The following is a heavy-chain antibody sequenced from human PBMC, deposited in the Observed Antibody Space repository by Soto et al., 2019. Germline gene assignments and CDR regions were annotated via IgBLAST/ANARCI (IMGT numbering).Heavy chain of an antibody. J-gene: IGHJ6*02. D-gene: IGHD2-15*01. Sequence: ASVKVSCKASGGTFSSYAISWVRQAPGQGLEWMGGIIPIFGTADYAQKFQGRVTITADESTSTAYMELSSLRSEDTAVYYCASVETQRYYYGMDVWGQGTPVTVSS. CDR2: IIPIFGTA. V-gene: IGHV1-69*13. CDR1: GGTFSSYA. CDR3: ASVETQRYYYGMDV.